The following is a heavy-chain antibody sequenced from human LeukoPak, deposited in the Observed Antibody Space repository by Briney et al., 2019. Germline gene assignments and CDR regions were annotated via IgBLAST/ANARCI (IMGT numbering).Heavy chain of an antibody. J-gene: IGHJ4*02. CDR2: ISAYNGNT. CDR1: GYTFTSYG. Sequence: ASVKVSCKASGYTFTSYGFSWVRQAPGQGLEWMGWISAYNGNTNYAQKPQGRVTMTTDTSTSTAYMELRSLRSDDTAVYYCARAFGKTYGDYLGYWGQGTLVTVYS. D-gene: IGHD4-17*01. CDR3: ARAFGKTYGDYLGY. V-gene: IGHV1-18*01.